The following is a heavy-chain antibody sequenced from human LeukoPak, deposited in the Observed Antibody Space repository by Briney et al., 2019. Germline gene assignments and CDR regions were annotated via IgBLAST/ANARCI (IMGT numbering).Heavy chain of an antibody. J-gene: IGHJ5*02. Sequence: KPSETLSLTCAVYGGSFSGYYWSWIRQPPGKGLEWIGEINHSGSTYYNPSHKSRVTISVDTSKNQFSLKLSSVTAADTAVYYCASHETGWFDPWGQGTLVTVSS. CDR2: INHSGST. CDR1: GGSFSGYY. CDR3: ASHETGWFDP. V-gene: IGHV4-34*01. D-gene: IGHD3-9*01.